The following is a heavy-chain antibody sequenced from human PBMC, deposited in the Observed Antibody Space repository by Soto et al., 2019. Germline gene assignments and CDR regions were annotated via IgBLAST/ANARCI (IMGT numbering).Heavy chain of an antibody. D-gene: IGHD3-10*01. CDR3: AIHGFASLHGLVDV. Sequence: QAQLQESGPGLVKPSDTLSLTCTVSGGSIPNYYCSWFRQPPGKGLEWIGYTRNDGYSAYNLSLQTRVTLSTPTSKTQLSLMTEPATVTHTAVYYCAIHGFASLHGLVDVWGQANRVIVSS. V-gene: IGHV4-59*08. CDR2: TRNDGYS. CDR1: GGSIPNYY. J-gene: IGHJ6*02.